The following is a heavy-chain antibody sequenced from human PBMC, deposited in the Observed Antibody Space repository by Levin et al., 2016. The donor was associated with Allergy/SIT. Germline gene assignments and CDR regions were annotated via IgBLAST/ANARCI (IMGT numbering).Heavy chain of an antibody. J-gene: IGHJ4*02. CDR2: IRSKAYGGTT. CDR3: TREYYDSSGYRVDY. D-gene: IGHD3-22*01. CDR1: GFTFSNAW. Sequence: GGSLRLSCAASGFTFSNAWMSWVRQAPGKGLEWVGFIRSKAYGGTTEYAASVKGRFTISRDDSKSIAYLQMNSLKTEDTAVYYCTREYYDSSGYRVDYWGQGTLVTVSS. V-gene: IGHV3-49*04.